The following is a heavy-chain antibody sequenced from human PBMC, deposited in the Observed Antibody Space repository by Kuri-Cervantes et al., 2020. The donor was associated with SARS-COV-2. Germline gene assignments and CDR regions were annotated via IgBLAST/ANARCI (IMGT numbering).Heavy chain of an antibody. V-gene: IGHV2-70*11. CDR2: IDWDDDK. J-gene: IGHJ6*03. Sequence: SGPTLAKPTQSLTLHCPFSGFSHTTSGMCVAWIRQPPGQAFKWLARIDWDDDKYYQTSLNTRLSISKDASKSQVVLTITNMDPVDTATYYCSRIIREWLSLYYYYMDVWGKGTTVTVSS. CDR3: SRIIREWLSLYYYYMDV. D-gene: IGHD6-19*01. CDR1: GFSHTTSGMC.